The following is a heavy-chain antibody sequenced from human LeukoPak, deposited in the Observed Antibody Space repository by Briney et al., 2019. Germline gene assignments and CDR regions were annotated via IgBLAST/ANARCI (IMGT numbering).Heavy chain of an antibody. V-gene: IGHV3-20*04. CDR1: GFTFDDYG. D-gene: IGHD3-10*01. J-gene: IGHJ5*02. Sequence: PGGSLRLSCAASGFTFDDYGMSWVRQAPGKGLEWVSGINWNGGSTGYADSVKGRFTISRDNAKNSLYLQMDSLRAEDTALYYCARDLRRGLYYYGSGVNWFDPWGQGTLVTVSS. CDR2: INWNGGST. CDR3: ARDLRRGLYYYGSGVNWFDP.